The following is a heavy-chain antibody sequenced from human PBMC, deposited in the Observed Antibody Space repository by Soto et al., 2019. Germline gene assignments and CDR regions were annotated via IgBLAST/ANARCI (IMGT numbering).Heavy chain of an antibody. V-gene: IGHV3-23*01. CDR2: ISGSGGST. CDR1: GFTFSSYA. Sequence: PGGSLRLSCAASGFTFSSYAMSWVRQAPGKGLEWVSAISGSGGSTYYADSVKGRFTISRDNSKNTLYLQMNSLRAEDTAVYYCAQFTIFVLAQQYYMDVWGKGTTVTVSS. CDR3: AQFTIFVLAQQYYMDV. J-gene: IGHJ6*03. D-gene: IGHD3-3*01.